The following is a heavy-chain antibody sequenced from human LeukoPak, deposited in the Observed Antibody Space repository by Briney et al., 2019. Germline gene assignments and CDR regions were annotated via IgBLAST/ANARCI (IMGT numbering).Heavy chain of an antibody. J-gene: IGHJ4*02. Sequence: GRSLRLSCAASGFTFGGYGMHWVRQAPGKGLEWVAVIWYDGSNKYYADSVKGRFTISRDNSMNTLYLQTNSLRAEDTAVYYCARDNYCSSTDCYNFDYWGQGTLVTVSS. CDR2: IWYDGSNK. CDR1: GFTFGGYG. CDR3: ARDNYCSSTDCYNFDY. D-gene: IGHD2-2*02. V-gene: IGHV3-33*01.